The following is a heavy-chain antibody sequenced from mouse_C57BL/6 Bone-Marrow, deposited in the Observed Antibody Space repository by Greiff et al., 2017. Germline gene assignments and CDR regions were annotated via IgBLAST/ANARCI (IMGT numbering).Heavy chain of an antibody. CDR3: ARQGRGYAMDY. V-gene: IGHV5-6*01. J-gene: IGHJ4*01. Sequence: EVQRVESGGGLVQPGGSLKLSCAASGFTFSDYYMYWVRQTPEKRLEWVATISSGGSYTYYPDSVKGRFTISRDNAKNTLYLQMSSLKSEDTAMYYCARQGRGYAMDYWGQGTSVTVSS. CDR2: ISSGGSYT. CDR1: GFTFSDYY.